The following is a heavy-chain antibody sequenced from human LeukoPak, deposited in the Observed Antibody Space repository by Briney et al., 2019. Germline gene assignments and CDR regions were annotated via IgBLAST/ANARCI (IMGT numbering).Heavy chain of an antibody. D-gene: IGHD6-13*01. V-gene: IGHV4-34*01. CDR2: INHSGST. Sequence: SETLSLTCAVYGESLSGYYWSWIRQPPGKGLEWIGEINHSGSTNYNPSLKSRVTISVDTSKNQFSLKLSSVTAADTAVYYCARGGIAAAGTMRRYFDYWGQGTLVTVSS. CDR1: GESLSGYY. J-gene: IGHJ4*02. CDR3: ARGGIAAAGTMRRYFDY.